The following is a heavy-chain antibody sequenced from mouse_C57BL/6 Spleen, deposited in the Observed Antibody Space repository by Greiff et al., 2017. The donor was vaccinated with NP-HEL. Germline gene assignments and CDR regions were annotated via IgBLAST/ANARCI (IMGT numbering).Heavy chain of an antibody. J-gene: IGHJ4*01. CDR2: ILPGSGST. CDR1: GYTFTGYW. CDR3: ARKPIYYYGKNYAMDY. V-gene: IGHV1-9*01. D-gene: IGHD1-1*01. Sequence: VQLQQSGAELMKPGASVKLSCKATGYTFTGYWIEWVKQRPGHGLEWIGEILPGSGSTNYNEKFKGKATFTADTSSNTAYMQLSSLTTEDSAIYYCARKPIYYYGKNYAMDYWGQGTSVTVSS.